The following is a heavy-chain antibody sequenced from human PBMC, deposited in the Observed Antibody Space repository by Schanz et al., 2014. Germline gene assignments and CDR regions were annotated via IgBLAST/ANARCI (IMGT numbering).Heavy chain of an antibody. Sequence: DVQLLESGGGLVQPGGSLRLSCAASGFTFNSYAMTWVRQAPGKGLEWVSSISHSGGSKCYADSVKGRFTISRDNSENTLYLQMNSLSADDTAVFYCAKGMGYCSGGTCYDYYYYGLDVWGQGTTVTVSS. D-gene: IGHD2-15*01. CDR1: GFTFNSYA. CDR3: AKGMGYCSGGTCYDYYYYGLDV. V-gene: IGHV3-23*01. J-gene: IGHJ6*02. CDR2: ISHSGGSK.